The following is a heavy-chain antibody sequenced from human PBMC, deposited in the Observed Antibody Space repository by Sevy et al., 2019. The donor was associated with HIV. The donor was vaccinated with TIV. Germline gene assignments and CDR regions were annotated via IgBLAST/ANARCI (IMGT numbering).Heavy chain of an antibody. Sequence: GGSLRLSCAASGFTFSSYSMNWVRQAPGKGLEWVSSISSSSSYIYYADSVKGRFTISRDNAKNSLYLQMNSLRAEDTAVHYCARDPIRYSSGWSLFDYWGQGTLVTVSS. V-gene: IGHV3-21*01. D-gene: IGHD6-19*01. CDR2: ISSSSSYI. CDR3: ARDPIRYSSGWSLFDY. CDR1: GFTFSSYS. J-gene: IGHJ4*02.